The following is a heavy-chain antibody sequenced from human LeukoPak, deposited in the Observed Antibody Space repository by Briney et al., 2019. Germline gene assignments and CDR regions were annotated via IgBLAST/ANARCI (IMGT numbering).Heavy chain of an antibody. D-gene: IGHD6-6*01. CDR2: ISPTGSTT. V-gene: IGHV3-74*01. CDR1: GFSFSGHW. CDR3: ARGPNSNWSGLDF. J-gene: IGHJ4*02. Sequence: GGSLRLSCTASGFSFSGHWMHWARQLPGKGLVWVSRISPTGSTTSYADSVKGRFTVSRDNAKNTLYLQVDNLRAEDTAVYYCARGPNSNWSGLDFWGQGTLLTVSS.